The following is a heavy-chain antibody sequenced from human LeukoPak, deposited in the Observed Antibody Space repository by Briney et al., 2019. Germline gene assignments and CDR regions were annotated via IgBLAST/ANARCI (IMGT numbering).Heavy chain of an antibody. J-gene: IGHJ4*02. CDR1: GFTFSSYS. CDR2: ISSSSSYI. CDR3: AIDLTMVVTPVAFDY. D-gene: IGHD4-23*01. Sequence: GGSLRLSCAASGFTFSSYSMNWVRQAPGKGLEWVSSISSSSSYIYYADSVKGRFTISRDNAKNSLYLQMNSLRAEDTAVYYCAIDLTMVVTPVAFDYWGQGTLVTVSS. V-gene: IGHV3-21*04.